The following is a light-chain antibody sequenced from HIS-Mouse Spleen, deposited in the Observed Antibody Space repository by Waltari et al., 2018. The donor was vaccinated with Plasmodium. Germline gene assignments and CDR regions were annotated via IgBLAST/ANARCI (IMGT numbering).Light chain of an antibody. V-gene: IGLV2-23*01. J-gene: IGLJ2*01. CDR1: SSDVGSYNL. CDR3: CSYAGSSSLV. Sequence: QTALTQPASVSGSPGQSITISCTGTSSDVGSYNLVSWYQQHPGKAPKLMIYEGSKRSSGFSNRVSGSKSGNTASLTISGLQAEDEADYYCCSYAGSSSLVFGGGTKLTVL. CDR2: EGS.